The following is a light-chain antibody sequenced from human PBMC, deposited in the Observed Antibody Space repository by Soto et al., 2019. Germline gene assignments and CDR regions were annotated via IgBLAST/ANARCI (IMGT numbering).Light chain of an antibody. CDR2: DVS. CDR1: SSDVGGYNY. CDR3: SSYTYSSTLEVV. J-gene: IGLJ2*01. V-gene: IGLV2-14*03. Sequence: QSALTQPASVSGSPGQSITISCTGTSSDVGGYNYVSWYQQHPGKAPKLMIYDVSNRPSGVSNRFSGSKSGNTASLTISGLQAEDEADYYCSSYTYSSTLEVVFGGGTKVTVL.